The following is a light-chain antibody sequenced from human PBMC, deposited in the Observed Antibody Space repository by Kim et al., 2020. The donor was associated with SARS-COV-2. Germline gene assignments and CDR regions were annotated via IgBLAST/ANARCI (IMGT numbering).Light chain of an antibody. Sequence: DIVMTQSPDSLAVSLGERATINCKSSQSLLYSSNNKNYLAWYQQKPGQPPKLLVYWASTRRSGVPDRFSGSGSGTDFTLTISSLQAEDVAVYYCQQYYSPLTFGGGTKVDIK. CDR3: QQYYSPLT. J-gene: IGKJ4*01. CDR2: WAS. CDR1: QSLLYSSNNKNY. V-gene: IGKV4-1*01.